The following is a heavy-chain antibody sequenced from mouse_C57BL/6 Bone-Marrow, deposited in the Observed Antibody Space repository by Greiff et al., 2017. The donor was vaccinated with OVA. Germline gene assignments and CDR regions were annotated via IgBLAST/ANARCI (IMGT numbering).Heavy chain of an antibody. V-gene: IGHV1-72*01. CDR1: GYTFTSYW. D-gene: IGHD2-3*01. Sequence: QVQLQQPGAELVKPGASVKLSCKASGYTFTSYWMHWVKQRPGRGPEWIGRIDPNSGGTKYNEKFKSKATLTVDKPSSTAYMQLSSLTSEDSAVYYCARPRWLLPYYYAMDYWGQGTSVTVSS. CDR3: ARPRWLLPYYYAMDY. J-gene: IGHJ4*01. CDR2: IDPNSGGT.